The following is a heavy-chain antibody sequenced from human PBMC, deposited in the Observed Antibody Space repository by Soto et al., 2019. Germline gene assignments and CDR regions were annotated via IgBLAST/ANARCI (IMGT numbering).Heavy chain of an antibody. V-gene: IGHV3-23*01. CDR1: GFTFNNYA. CDR3: ARGYVGSWAPFDS. Sequence: EDQLLESGGGSAQPGGSLRLSCVASGFTFNNYAMNWVRQAPGKGLEWVSSISDSATTTYYADSVKGRFTISRDNSKNTLHLQMNSLRAEDTAVYFCARGYVGSWAPFDSWGQGTLVTVSS. J-gene: IGHJ4*02. D-gene: IGHD2-15*01. CDR2: ISDSATTT.